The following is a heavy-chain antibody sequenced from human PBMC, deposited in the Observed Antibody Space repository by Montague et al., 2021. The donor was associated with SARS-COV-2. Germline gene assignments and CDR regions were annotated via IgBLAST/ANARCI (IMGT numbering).Heavy chain of an antibody. J-gene: IGHJ2*01. CDR2: IYYTGST. CDR3: ARNRGWGSRGAGYIDL. CDR1: GGSISGDNYY. Sequence: TLSLTCTVSGGSISGDNYYWTWIRQHPGKGLEWIAYIYYTGSTYYXXXLRSRLRTSLDTSKNQFSLTLTSVTAADTAIYYCARNRGWGSRGAGYIDLWGRGTLVTVSS. V-gene: IGHV4-31*03. D-gene: IGHD7-27*01.